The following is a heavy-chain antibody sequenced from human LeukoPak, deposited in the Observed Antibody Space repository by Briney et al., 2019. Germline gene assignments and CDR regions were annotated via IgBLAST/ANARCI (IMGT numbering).Heavy chain of an antibody. CDR3: ASGRHDFLH. J-gene: IGHJ4*02. CDR2: INLDGTEE. D-gene: IGHD3/OR15-3a*01. Sequence: GGSLRLSCAASGFTFSTYWMSWVRQAPGKGLEWVANINLDGTEEHYVDSSLKGRFTISRDNAKNSLYLQMTSLRVEDTAVYYCASGRHDFLHWGQGTLVTVSS. V-gene: IGHV3-7*01. CDR1: GFTFSTYW.